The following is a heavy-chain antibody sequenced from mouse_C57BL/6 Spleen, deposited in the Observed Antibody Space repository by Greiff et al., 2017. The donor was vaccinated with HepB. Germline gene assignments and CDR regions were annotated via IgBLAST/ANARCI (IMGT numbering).Heavy chain of an antibody. CDR3: ASNYYGSSPHWYFDV. Sequence: EVKLQESGAELVKPGASVKLSCTASGFNIKDYYMHWVKQRTEQGLEWIGRIDPEDGETKYAPKFQGKATITADTSSNTAYLQLSSLTSEDTAGDYCASNYYGSSPHWYFDVWGTGTTVTVSS. J-gene: IGHJ1*03. D-gene: IGHD1-1*01. V-gene: IGHV14-2*01. CDR2: IDPEDGET. CDR1: GFNIKDYY.